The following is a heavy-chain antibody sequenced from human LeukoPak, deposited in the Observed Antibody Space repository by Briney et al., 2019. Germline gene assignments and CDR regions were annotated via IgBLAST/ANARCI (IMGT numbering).Heavy chain of an antibody. D-gene: IGHD6-19*01. CDR3: ARAGASGWYAAGWFDP. CDR1: GFLFNNYG. CDR2: INTDGRTT. V-gene: IGHV3-74*01. Sequence: GGSLRLSCAASGFLFNNYGIHWVRQAPGKGLMWVSSINTDGRTTRYAASVQGRFTISRDNDKNTLSLQMNSLRDDDTAVYYCARAGASGWYAAGWFDPWGQGTLVTVSS. J-gene: IGHJ5*02.